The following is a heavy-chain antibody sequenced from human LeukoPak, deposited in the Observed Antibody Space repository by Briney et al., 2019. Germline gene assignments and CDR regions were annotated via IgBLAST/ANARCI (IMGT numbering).Heavy chain of an antibody. CDR3: ARDQLAEDWFDP. J-gene: IGHJ5*02. CDR1: GYTFTSYG. D-gene: IGHD1-1*01. CDR2: ISAYNGNT. V-gene: IGHV1-18*01. Sequence: ASVKVSCKASGYTFTSYGISWVRQAPGQGLEWMGWISAYNGNTNYAQKLQGRVTMTTDTSTSTAYMELRSLRSDDTAVDYCARDQLAEDWFDPCGQGTLVTVSS.